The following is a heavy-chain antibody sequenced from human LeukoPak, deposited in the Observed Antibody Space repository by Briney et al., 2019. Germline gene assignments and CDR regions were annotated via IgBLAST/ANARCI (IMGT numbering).Heavy chain of an antibody. CDR1: GYTFISYG. CDR3: ASMSGYYPSYYFDY. V-gene: IGHV1-18*01. D-gene: IGHD3-3*01. Sequence: ASVNVSFTASGYTFISYGITWVRQAPGQGLEWLGWISAYNGNIDYAQKLQGRVTLTTDTSTSTAYMEVRSLRSDDTAVYYCASMSGYYPSYYFDYWGQGTLVTVSS. CDR2: ISAYNGNI. J-gene: IGHJ4*02.